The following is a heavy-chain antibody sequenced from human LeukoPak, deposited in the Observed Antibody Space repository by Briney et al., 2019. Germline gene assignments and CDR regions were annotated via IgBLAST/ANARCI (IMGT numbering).Heavy chain of an antibody. Sequence: PGGSLRLSCAASGFTFDDYAMHLVRQAPGKGLEWVSLISWDGGSTYYADSVKGRFTISRDNSRHTLYLQMNSLGAEDTALYYCAKDKEYSGFGPILSGYYYGMDVWGKGTTVTVSS. CDR2: ISWDGGST. CDR1: GFTFDDYA. V-gene: IGHV3-43D*04. J-gene: IGHJ6*04. D-gene: IGHD5-12*01. CDR3: AKDKEYSGFGPILSGYYYGMDV.